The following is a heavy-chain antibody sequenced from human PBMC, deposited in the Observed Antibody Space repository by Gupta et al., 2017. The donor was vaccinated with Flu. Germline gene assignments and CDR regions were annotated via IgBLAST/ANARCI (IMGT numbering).Heavy chain of an antibody. CDR3: AREKFCHTTTCYRYFDP. Sequence: VQLVQSGAEVKKPGASVKVSCKASGYSFSDYYIHWVRQAPGQGLEWMGRINPHSGSTNYQQKFQGRVTITEDSSLSTAYMELSRLTPDDTAVYYCAREKFCHTTTCYRYFDPWGQGTLVTVSS. CDR1: GYSFSDYY. J-gene: IGHJ5*02. V-gene: IGHV1-2*06. CDR2: INPHSGST. D-gene: IGHD2-2*02.